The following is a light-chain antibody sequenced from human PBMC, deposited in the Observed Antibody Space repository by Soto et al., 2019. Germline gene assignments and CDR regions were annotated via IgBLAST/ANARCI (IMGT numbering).Light chain of an antibody. CDR2: SNN. J-gene: IGLJ1*01. Sequence: QSVLTQPPSASGTPGQRVTISCSGSSSNIGTNTVTWYQQLPGTAPKLLIYSNNQRPSGVPDRFSGYKSGTSGTSASLAISGLQSEDDADHYCAAWDDSLNGYVFGTGTKVTVL. CDR3: AAWDDSLNGYV. V-gene: IGLV1-44*01. CDR1: SSNIGTNT.